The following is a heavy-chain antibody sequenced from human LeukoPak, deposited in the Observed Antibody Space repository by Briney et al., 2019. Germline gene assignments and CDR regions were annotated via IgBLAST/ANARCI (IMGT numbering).Heavy chain of an antibody. V-gene: IGHV1-69*13. CDR3: ARSYYYDSSGYYSFDY. D-gene: IGHD3-22*01. CDR2: IIPIFGTA. CDR1: RGTFSSYA. J-gene: IGHJ4*02. Sequence: SVKVSCKASRGTFSSYAISWVRQAPGQGLEWMGGIIPIFGTANYAQKFQGRVTITADESTSTAYMELSSLRSEDTAVYYCARSYYYDSSGYYSFDYWGQGTLVTVSS.